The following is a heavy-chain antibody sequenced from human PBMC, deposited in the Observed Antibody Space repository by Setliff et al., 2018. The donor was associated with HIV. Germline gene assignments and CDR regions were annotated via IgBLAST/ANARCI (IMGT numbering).Heavy chain of an antibody. J-gene: IGHJ4*02. V-gene: IGHV1-69*13. CDR3: ARAPELYSSGWYYDY. D-gene: IGHD6-19*01. Sequence: SVKVSCKASGGTFSSYAISWVRQAPGQGLEWMGGIIPIFGTANYAQKFRGRVTIAADESTSTAYMELSSLRSEDTAVYYCARAPELYSSGWYYDYWGQGTLVTVSS. CDR1: GGTFSSYA. CDR2: IIPIFGTA.